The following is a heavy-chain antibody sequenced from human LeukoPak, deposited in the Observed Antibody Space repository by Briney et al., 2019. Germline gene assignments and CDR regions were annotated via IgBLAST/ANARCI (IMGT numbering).Heavy chain of an antibody. CDR3: ARDSSSGWYNWFDP. V-gene: IGHV3-11*06. Sequence: GGSLRLSCAASGFTFSNAWMNGVRQAPGKGLEWVSYISSSSSYTNYADSVKGRFAISRDNAKNSLYLQMNSLRAEDTAVYYCARDSSSGWYNWFDPWGQGTLVTVSS. D-gene: IGHD6-19*01. CDR2: ISSSSSYT. J-gene: IGHJ5*02. CDR1: GFTFSNAW.